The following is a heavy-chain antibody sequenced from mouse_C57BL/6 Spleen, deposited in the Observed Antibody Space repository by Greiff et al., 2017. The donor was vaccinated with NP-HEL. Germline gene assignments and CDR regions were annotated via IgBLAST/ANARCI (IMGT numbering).Heavy chain of an antibody. D-gene: IGHD2-1*01. CDR2: INPYNGGT. CDR3: ARGGNYVPFYAMDY. J-gene: IGHJ4*01. V-gene: IGHV1-19*01. Sequence: VQLKQSGPVLVKPGASVKMSCKASGYTFTDYYMNWVKQSHGKSLEWIGVINPYNGGTSYNQKFKGKATLTVDKSSSTAYMELNSLTSEDSAVYYCARGGNYVPFYAMDYWGQGTSVTVSS. CDR1: GYTFTDYY.